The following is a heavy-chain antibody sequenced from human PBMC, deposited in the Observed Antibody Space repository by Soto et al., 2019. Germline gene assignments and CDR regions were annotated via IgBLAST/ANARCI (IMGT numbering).Heavy chain of an antibody. CDR3: ARDLPYYDILTGRGGGHYYGMDV. CDR2: IYYSGST. J-gene: IGHJ6*02. V-gene: IGHV4-30-4*01. D-gene: IGHD3-9*01. CDR1: GGSISSGDYY. Sequence: QVQLQESGPGLVKPSQTLSLTCAVSGGSISSGDYYWSWIRQPPGKGLEWIGYIYYSGSTYYNPSLKSRVTISVDTSKNQFSLKLSSVTAADTAVYYCARDLPYYDILTGRGGGHYYGMDVWGQGTTVTVSS.